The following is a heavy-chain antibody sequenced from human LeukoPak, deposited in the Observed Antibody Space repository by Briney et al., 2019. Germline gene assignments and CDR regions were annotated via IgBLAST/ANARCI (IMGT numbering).Heavy chain of an antibody. D-gene: IGHD5-12*01. CDR3: ARIVANPDAFDI. Sequence: HPSQTLSLTCTVSGGSISSGGYYWSWIRQHPGKGLEWIGYIYYSGSTYYNPSLKSRVTISVDTSKNQFSLKLSSVTAADTAVYYCARIVANPDAFDIWGQGTMVTVSS. V-gene: IGHV4-31*03. J-gene: IGHJ3*02. CDR1: GGSISSGGYY. CDR2: IYYSGST.